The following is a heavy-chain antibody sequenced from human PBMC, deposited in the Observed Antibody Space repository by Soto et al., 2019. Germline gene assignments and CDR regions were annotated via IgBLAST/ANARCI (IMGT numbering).Heavy chain of an antibody. CDR2: INPSGGTT. CDR1: GYTFTSYY. J-gene: IGHJ4*02. D-gene: IGHD3-22*01. CDR3: ARAEHYDSSGYYYPFDY. Sequence: QVQLVQSGAEVKKPGASVKVSCKASGYTFTSYYMHWVRQAPGQGLEWMVIINPSGGTTTYAQKFQGRVTMTRDTSTSTVYMELSSLRSEDTAVYYCARAEHYDSSGYYYPFDYWGQGTLVTVSS. V-gene: IGHV1-46*01.